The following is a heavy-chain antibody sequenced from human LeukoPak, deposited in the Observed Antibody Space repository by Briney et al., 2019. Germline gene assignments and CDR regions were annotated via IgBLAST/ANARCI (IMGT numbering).Heavy chain of an antibody. J-gene: IGHJ4*02. V-gene: IGHV1-2*04. CDR3: ARDYSYGEFDY. CDR1: GYTFTGYY. Sequence: GASVKVSCKASGYTFTGYYMHWVRQAPGQGLEWMGWINPNSGGTNYAQKFQGWVTMTRDTSISAAYMELSRLRSDDTAVYYCARDYSYGEFDYWGQGTLVTVSS. CDR2: INPNSGGT. D-gene: IGHD5-18*01.